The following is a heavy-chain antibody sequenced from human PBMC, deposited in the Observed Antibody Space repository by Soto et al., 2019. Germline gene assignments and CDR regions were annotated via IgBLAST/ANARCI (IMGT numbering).Heavy chain of an antibody. Sequence: SQTLSLTCAISGDSVSSNIVTWDWIRQSPSRGLEWLGRTYYRSQWFNDYAVSVRSRMTINADTSKNQFSLQLNYVTPEDTAVYYCARLIGTSWFVGWGQGTPVTVSS. CDR2: TYYRSQWFN. CDR1: GDSVSSNIVT. CDR3: ARLIGTSWFVG. D-gene: IGHD6-13*01. J-gene: IGHJ4*02. V-gene: IGHV6-1*01.